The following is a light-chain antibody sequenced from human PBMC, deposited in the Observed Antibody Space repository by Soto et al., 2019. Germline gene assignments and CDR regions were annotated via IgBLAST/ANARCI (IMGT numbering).Light chain of an antibody. J-gene: IGLJ3*02. CDR1: NSDVGSYNL. V-gene: IGLV2-23*01. Sequence: QYALTQPASVSGSPGQSITISCTGTNSDVGSYNLVSWYQQHPGKAPKVMIYEGSKRPSGLSNRFSGSKSGNTASLTISGLQPEDEDDYYSCSYAGSSTGVFGGGTKLTVL. CDR3: CSYAGSSTGV. CDR2: EGS.